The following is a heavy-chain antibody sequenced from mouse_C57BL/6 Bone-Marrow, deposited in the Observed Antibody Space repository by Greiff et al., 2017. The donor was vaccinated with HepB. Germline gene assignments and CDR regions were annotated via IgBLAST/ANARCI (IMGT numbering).Heavy chain of an antibody. CDR3: ARSGTTVVRGIYYYAMDY. Sequence: QVQLQQSGAELMKPGASVKLSCKASGYTFTGYWIEWVKQRPGHGLEWIGEILPGSGSTNYNEKFKGKATFTADTSSNTAYMQLSSLTTEDSAIYYCARSGTTVVRGIYYYAMDYWGQGTSVTVSS. D-gene: IGHD1-1*01. CDR2: ILPGSGST. V-gene: IGHV1-9*01. J-gene: IGHJ4*01. CDR1: GYTFTGYW.